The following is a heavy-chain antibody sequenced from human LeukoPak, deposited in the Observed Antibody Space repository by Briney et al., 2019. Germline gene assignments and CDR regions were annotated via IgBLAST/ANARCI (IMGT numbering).Heavy chain of an antibody. CDR3: ARDLMGIAYRGAFYY. CDR1: GFTFSTYW. CDR2: INSDGSST. D-gene: IGHD6-13*01. J-gene: IGHJ4*02. Sequence: GGSLRLSCAASGFTFSTYWMHWVRQAPGKGLVWVSRINSDGSSTSYADSVKGRFTISRDNAKNTLYLQMNSLRAEDTAVYYCARDLMGIAYRGAFYYWGQGTLVTVSS. V-gene: IGHV3-74*01.